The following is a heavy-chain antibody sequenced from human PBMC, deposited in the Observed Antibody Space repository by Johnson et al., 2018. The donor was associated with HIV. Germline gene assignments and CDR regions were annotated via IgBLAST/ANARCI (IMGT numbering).Heavy chain of an antibody. V-gene: IGHV3-23*04. J-gene: IGHJ3*02. CDR3: TKCEYNSDAFDI. CDR1: GFDFSIYA. D-gene: IGHD5-12*01. CDR2: ITDRSDTT. Sequence: VQLVESGGGLVQPGGSLRLSCAASGFDFSIYAMNWVRQAPGKWLEWVSGITDRSDTTYYADSVRGRFTISRDNSKNTLYLQMSSLRAEDTAVYYCTKCEYNSDAFDIWGQGTMLTVSS.